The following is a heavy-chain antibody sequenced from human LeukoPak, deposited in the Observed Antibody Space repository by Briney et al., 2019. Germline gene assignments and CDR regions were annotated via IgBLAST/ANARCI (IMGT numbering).Heavy chain of an antibody. D-gene: IGHD3-16*02. V-gene: IGHV7-4-1*02. CDR2: IHPSTGNP. J-gene: IGHJ4*02. CDR1: GYTFTNYA. CDR3: ARAYQRLGQLSLPDY. Sequence: ASVKVSCKASGYTFTNYAMNWVRQAPGQGLEWMGWIHPSTGNPTYALAFTGRFVFSLDTSVSTTYLQISSLKTEDTAAYYCARAYQRLGQLSLPDYWGQGTLVTVSS.